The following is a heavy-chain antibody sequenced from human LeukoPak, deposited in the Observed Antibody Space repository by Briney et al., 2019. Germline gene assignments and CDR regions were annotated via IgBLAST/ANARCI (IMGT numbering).Heavy chain of an antibody. CDR3: AHPGRYYGSGSYYPDAFDI. D-gene: IGHD3-10*01. V-gene: IGHV3-23*01. J-gene: IGHJ3*02. Sequence: GGSLRLSCAASGFTFSSYAMSWVRQAPGKGLEWVSAISGSGGSTYYADSVKGRFTISRDNSKNTLYLQMNSLRAEDTAVYYCAHPGRYYGSGSYYPDAFDIWGQGTMVTVSS. CDR1: GFTFSSYA. CDR2: ISGSGGST.